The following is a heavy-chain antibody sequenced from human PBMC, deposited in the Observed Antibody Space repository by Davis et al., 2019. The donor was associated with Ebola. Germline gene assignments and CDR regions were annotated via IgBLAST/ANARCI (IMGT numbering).Heavy chain of an antibody. D-gene: IGHD3-10*01. CDR2: IYSGGST. Sequence: GESLKISCAASGFAVSSNYMSWVRQAPGKGLEWVSVIYSGGSTYYADSVKGRFTISRDNSKNTLYLQMNSLRAEDTAVYYCARVGQWFGELLYEFYFDYWGQGTLVTVSS. CDR3: ARVGQWFGELLYEFYFDY. J-gene: IGHJ4*02. CDR1: GFAVSSNY. V-gene: IGHV3-53*01.